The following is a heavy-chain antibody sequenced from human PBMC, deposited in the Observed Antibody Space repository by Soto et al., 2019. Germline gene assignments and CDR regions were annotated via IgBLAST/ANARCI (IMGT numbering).Heavy chain of an antibody. CDR2: IYWDDDK. D-gene: IGHD7-27*01. J-gene: IGHJ4*02. CDR3: AHGVTNWVYFDS. Sequence: QITLKESGPTLVKPTETLTLTCTFSGFSLSTSGVGVGWIRQPPGKALEWLALIYWDDDKRYSPSLKRRLTITSDTSNNPVVLTMTHMDPVDTATYYCAHGVTNWVYFDSWGQGTLVTVSS. CDR1: GFSLSTSGVG. V-gene: IGHV2-5*02.